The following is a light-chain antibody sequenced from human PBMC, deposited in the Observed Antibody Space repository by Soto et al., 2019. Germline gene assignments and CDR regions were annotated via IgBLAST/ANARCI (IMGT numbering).Light chain of an antibody. J-gene: IGLJ1*01. CDR1: SSDVGGYNY. CDR2: EAR. V-gene: IGLV2-8*01. CDR3: VSFAGGTYV. Sequence: QSVLTQPPSASGSPGQSVTISCTGTSSDVGGYNYVSWFRHHPGTAPELIIYEARKRPSGVPARFSGSKSGNTASLTVSGLQAEDEADYYCVSFAGGTYVFGTGTKVTVL.